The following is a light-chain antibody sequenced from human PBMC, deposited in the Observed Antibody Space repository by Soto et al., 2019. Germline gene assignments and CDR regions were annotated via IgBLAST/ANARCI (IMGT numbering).Light chain of an antibody. V-gene: IGKV1-39*01. CDR3: QQHGSSPIT. CDR1: QSISTY. J-gene: IGKJ5*01. Sequence: DIQMTQSPSSLSAPVGDRVTITCRASQSISTYLNWYQQKSGTAPKLLIYAASTLESGVPSRFSGGGSGTDFTLTISRLEPEDFAVYYCQQHGSSPITFGQGTRLEIK. CDR2: AAS.